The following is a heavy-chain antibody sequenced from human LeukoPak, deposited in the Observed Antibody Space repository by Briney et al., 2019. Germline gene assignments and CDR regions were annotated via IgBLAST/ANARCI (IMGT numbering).Heavy chain of an antibody. CDR2: INPNSGGT. CDR3: ARGSPVYYCSSTSCYRPPNWFDP. V-gene: IGHV1-2*02. D-gene: IGHD2-2*02. Sequence: ASVKVSCKASGYTFTGYYMHWVRQAPGQGLEWMGWINPNSGGTNYAQKFQGRVTMTRDTSISTAYMELSRLRSDDTAVYYCARGSPVYYCSSTSCYRPPNWFDPWGQGTLVTVSS. J-gene: IGHJ5*02. CDR1: GYTFTGYY.